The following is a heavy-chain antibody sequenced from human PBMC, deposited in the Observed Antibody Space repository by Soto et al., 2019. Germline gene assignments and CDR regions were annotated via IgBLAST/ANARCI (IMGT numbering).Heavy chain of an antibody. V-gene: IGHV4-39*01. D-gene: IGHD1-20*01. CDR1: GGSVSSGSFY. CDR3: ARRDIDNWNQGHAFAF. J-gene: IGHJ3*01. CDR2: IYYNGDT. Sequence: QLQLKQSGPGLVKPWETLSLTCTVSGGSVSSGSFYWVWIRQPPGKGLEGIGDIYYNGDTYSNPSLKSPVTISVDSSENQFSLKLSYVTAADTAGYYGARRDIDNWNQGHAFAFWGQGTMVAVSS.